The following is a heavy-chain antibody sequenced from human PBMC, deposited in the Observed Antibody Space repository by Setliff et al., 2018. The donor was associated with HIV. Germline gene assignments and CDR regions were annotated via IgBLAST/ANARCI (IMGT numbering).Heavy chain of an antibody. Sequence: ASVKVSCKASGYTFSDYYMHWVRQAPGQGLEWMGWINPNSGGTNYAQKFQGRVTMTRDTSISTAYMELSRLRSDDTAVYYCARAPYSSGWYYFDYWGQGTLVTVSS. CDR1: GYTFSDYY. CDR3: ARAPYSSGWYYFDY. J-gene: IGHJ4*02. D-gene: IGHD6-19*01. CDR2: INPNSGGT. V-gene: IGHV1-2*02.